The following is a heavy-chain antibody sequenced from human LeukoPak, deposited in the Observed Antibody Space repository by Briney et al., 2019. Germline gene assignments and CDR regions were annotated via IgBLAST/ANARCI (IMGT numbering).Heavy chain of an antibody. CDR3: ARAVYGSGSTTDY. D-gene: IGHD3-10*01. J-gene: IGHJ4*02. CDR1: GFTFSSYS. Sequence: GGSLRLSCAASGFTFSSYSMNWVRQAPGKGLEWVSSISSSSSYIYYADSVKGRFTISRDNAKNSLYLQMNSLRAEDTAVYYCARAVYGSGSTTDYWGQGTLVTVPS. V-gene: IGHV3-21*01. CDR2: ISSSSSYI.